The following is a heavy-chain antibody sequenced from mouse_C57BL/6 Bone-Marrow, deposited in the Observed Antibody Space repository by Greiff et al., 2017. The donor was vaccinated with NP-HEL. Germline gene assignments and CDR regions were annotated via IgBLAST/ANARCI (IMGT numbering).Heavy chain of an antibody. V-gene: IGHV14-4*01. CDR1: GFNIKDDY. J-gene: IGHJ2*01. Sequence: EVQLQQSGAELVRPGASVKLSCTASGFNIKDDYMHWVKQRPEQGLEWIGWLDPENGDTEYASKFQGKATITADTSSNTAYLQLSSLTSEDTAVYYCTTPLGLFDYWGQGTTLTVSS. D-gene: IGHD6-1*01. CDR3: TTPLGLFDY. CDR2: LDPENGDT.